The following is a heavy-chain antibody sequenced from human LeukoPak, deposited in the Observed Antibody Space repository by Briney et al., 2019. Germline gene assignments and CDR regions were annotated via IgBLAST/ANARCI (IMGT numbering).Heavy chain of an antibody. V-gene: IGHV3-48*01. J-gene: IGHJ6*04. D-gene: IGHD3-10*02. CDR2: ISSSSTTI. Sequence: HAGGSLRLSCAASGFIFSSYSMKWVRQAPGKGLEWVSYISSSSTTIYYADSVKGRFTISRDNAKNSLYLQMNSLRAEDTAVYSCAELGITMIGGVWGKGTTVTISS. CDR3: AELGITMIGGV. CDR1: GFIFSSYS.